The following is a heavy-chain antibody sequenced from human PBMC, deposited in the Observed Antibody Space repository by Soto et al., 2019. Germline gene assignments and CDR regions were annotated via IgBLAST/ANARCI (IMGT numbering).Heavy chain of an antibody. V-gene: IGHV4-59*01. CDR2: IHHSGST. CDR3: ARELSGWYSDY. J-gene: IGHJ4*02. CDR1: GGSISSDH. Sequence: SETLSLTSTVSGGSISSDHGSWIRKSPGKGLEWTGHIHHSGSTDYNPSLKSRVTISRDTSKSQSSLKSSSVTAADTAVYYCARELSGWYSDYWGRGTLVTVSS. D-gene: IGHD6-19*01.